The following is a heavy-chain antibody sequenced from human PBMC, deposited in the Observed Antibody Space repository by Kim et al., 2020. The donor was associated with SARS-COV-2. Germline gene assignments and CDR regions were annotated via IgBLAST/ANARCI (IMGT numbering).Heavy chain of an antibody. V-gene: IGHV3-11*04. CDR2: ISSSVSLM. J-gene: IGHJ6*02. Sequence: GGSLRLSCAASGFTFRDYYMNWIRQAPGKGLEWVSYISSSVSLMYYADSVKGRFIVSRDNAKNLLYLQMNSLRAEDTAVYYCATSGRLVHGPGLGYYYGVDVGGQGTTVTVSS. CDR3: ATSGRLVHGPGLGYYYGVDV. CDR1: GFTFRDYY. D-gene: IGHD6-19*01.